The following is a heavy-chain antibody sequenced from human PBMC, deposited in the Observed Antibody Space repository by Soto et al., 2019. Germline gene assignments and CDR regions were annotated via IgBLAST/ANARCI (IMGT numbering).Heavy chain of an antibody. Sequence: PSETLSLTCTVSGGSVSSGSYYWSWIRQPPGKGLEWIGYIYYSGSTNYNPTLKSRVTISVDTSKNQFSLKLSPVTAEDTAVYYCASQNGRIAAAPNDYGMDVWGQGTTVTVSS. J-gene: IGHJ6*02. CDR3: ASQNGRIAAAPNDYGMDV. V-gene: IGHV4-61*01. CDR2: IYYSGST. D-gene: IGHD6-13*01. CDR1: GGSVSSGSYY.